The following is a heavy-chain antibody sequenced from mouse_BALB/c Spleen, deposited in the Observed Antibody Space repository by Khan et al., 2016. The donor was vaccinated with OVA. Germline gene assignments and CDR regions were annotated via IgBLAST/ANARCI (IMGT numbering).Heavy chain of an antibody. V-gene: IGHV2-6-1*01. Sequence: QVRLQQSGPGLVAPSQSLSITCTISGFSLTNYGVHWVRQPPGKGLEWLVVIWSDGSPTYNSALKSRLSISKDNSKSQVFLKMNSLQTDDTAMYYCARQPYYHYYLMDYWGQGTSVTVSS. CDR3: ARQPYYHYYLMDY. J-gene: IGHJ4*01. D-gene: IGHD2-10*01. CDR2: IWSDGSP. CDR1: GFSLTNYG.